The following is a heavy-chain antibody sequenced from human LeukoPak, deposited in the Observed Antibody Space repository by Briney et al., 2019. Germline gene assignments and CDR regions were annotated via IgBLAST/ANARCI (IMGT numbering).Heavy chain of an antibody. CDR1: GFTFSSYE. CDR3: ARDREYDILTGYHLYYYYYMDV. J-gene: IGHJ6*03. Sequence: GGSLRLSCAASGFTFSSYEINWVRQAPGKGLEWVSYISSSGSTIYYADSVKGRFTISRDNAKNSLYLQMNSLRAEDTAVYYCARDREYDILTGYHLYYYYYMDVWGKGTTVTVSS. D-gene: IGHD3-9*01. CDR2: ISSSGSTI. V-gene: IGHV3-48*03.